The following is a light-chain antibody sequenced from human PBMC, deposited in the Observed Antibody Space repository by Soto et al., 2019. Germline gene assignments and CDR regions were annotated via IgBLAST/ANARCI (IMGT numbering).Light chain of an antibody. CDR1: QSISSS. V-gene: IGKV3-11*01. Sequence: EIVLTQSPATLSLSPGERATLSCRASQSISSSLAWYQQKPGQAPRLLIYDASTRATGFPARFSGSGSGTEFTLTIGSLEPEDFGVYYCQQRSEWPRTFGQGTKVEI. J-gene: IGKJ1*01. CDR2: DAS. CDR3: QQRSEWPRT.